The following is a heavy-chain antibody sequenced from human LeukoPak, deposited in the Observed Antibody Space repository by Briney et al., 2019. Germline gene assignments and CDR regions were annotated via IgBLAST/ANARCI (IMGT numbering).Heavy chain of an antibody. Sequence: PSETLSLTCTVSGGSIGSYYWSWIRQPPGKGLEWIGYIYYSGSTNYNPSLKSRVTISVDTSKNQFSLKLSSVTAADTAVYYCARSDSSGYYYVVFDYWGQGTLVTVSS. CDR1: GGSIGSYY. CDR3: ARSDSSGYYYVVFDY. CDR2: IYYSGST. V-gene: IGHV4-59*01. J-gene: IGHJ4*02. D-gene: IGHD3-22*01.